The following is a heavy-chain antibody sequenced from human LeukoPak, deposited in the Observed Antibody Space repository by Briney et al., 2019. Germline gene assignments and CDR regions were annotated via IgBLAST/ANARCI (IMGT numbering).Heavy chain of an antibody. CDR2: IIPIFGTA. D-gene: IGHD4-17*01. CDR1: GGTFSSYA. V-gene: IGHV1-69*05. Sequence: SVKVSCKASGGTFSSYAISWVRQAPGQGLEWMGRIIPIFGTANYARKFQGRVTITTDESTSTAYMELSSLRSEDTAVYYCARALVKAYGDFPVFDYWGQGTLVTVSS. CDR3: ARALVKAYGDFPVFDY. J-gene: IGHJ4*02.